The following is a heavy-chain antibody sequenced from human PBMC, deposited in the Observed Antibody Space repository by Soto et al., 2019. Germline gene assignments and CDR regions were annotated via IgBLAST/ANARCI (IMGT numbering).Heavy chain of an antibody. J-gene: IGHJ5*02. V-gene: IGHV3-73*02. D-gene: IGHD3-3*01. CDR1: GFTFSDST. CDR3: TRPLLEWYWFDP. CDR2: IRSKANNYAT. Sequence: EVQLVESGGGLVQPGGSLKLSCAASGFTFSDSTLHWVRQVSGKGLEWIGRIRSKANNYATTYSASVTGRFTISRDDSKNTAYLQMNSLKTEDTAVYYCTRPLLEWYWFDPWGQGTLVIVSS.